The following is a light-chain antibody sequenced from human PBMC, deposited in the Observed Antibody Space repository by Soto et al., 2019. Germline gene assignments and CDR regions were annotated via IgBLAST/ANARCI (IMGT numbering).Light chain of an antibody. Sequence: DIHMTQSPSTLSASVGDRVTITCRASQSISSWLAWYQQKPGKAPKLLIYKASSLESGVPSRFSGSGSGTEFTITISSLQSDDFATYYCQKYNSYPWTFGQGTKVEIK. V-gene: IGKV1-5*03. CDR2: KAS. CDR1: QSISSW. J-gene: IGKJ1*01. CDR3: QKYNSYPWT.